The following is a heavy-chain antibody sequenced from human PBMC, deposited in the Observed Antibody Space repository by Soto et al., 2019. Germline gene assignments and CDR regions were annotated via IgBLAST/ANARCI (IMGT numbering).Heavy chain of an antibody. CDR3: ARAEQLERPYYFDY. CDR2: IVVGSGNT. V-gene: IGHV1-58*01. J-gene: IGHJ4*02. Sequence: GASVKVSCKASGFTFSRYVVQWVRQARGQGLEWIGWIVVGSGNTNYAQKFQERVTITTDMSTSTAYMELRSLRSDDTAVYYCARAEQLERPYYFDYWGQGTLVTVSS. D-gene: IGHD1-1*01. CDR1: GFTFSRYV.